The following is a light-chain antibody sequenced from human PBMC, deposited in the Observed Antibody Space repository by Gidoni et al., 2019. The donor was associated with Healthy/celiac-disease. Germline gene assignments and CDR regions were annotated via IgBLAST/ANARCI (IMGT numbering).Light chain of an antibody. Sequence: SYELTQPPSVSVYPGQTASLTCSGDKLGDKYACWSQQKPGQSPVLVIYPDSKRPSGIPERFSGSNSGNTATLTISGTQAMDEADYYCQAWDSITAHVVFGGGTKLTVL. CDR2: PDS. CDR1: KLGDKY. CDR3: QAWDSITAHVV. J-gene: IGLJ2*01. V-gene: IGLV3-1*01.